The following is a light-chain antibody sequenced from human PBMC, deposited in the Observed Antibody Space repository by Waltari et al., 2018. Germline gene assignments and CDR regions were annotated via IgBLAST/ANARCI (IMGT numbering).Light chain of an antibody. J-gene: IGKJ4*01. CDR2: AAS. CDR1: QDISMC. V-gene: IGKV1-12*01. CDR3: QQGNSFPLS. Sequence: DIQMTQFPPSVSASVGDSVTITCRASQDISMCLAWYQQKPGKAPKFLIYAASNLQSGVPSRFSGSGSVTHFTLTISSLQPQDFATYYCQQGNSFPLSFGGGTKVEIK.